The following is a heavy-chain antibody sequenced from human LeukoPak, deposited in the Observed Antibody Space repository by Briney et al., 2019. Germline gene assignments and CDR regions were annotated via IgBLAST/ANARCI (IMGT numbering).Heavy chain of an antibody. CDR3: ARGFTFASRYFDRLSYYYYYMDV. CDR2: ISAYNGNT. V-gene: IGHV1-18*01. D-gene: IGHD3-9*01. J-gene: IGHJ6*03. Sequence: ASVKVSCKASGYTFTSYGISWVRQAPGQGLEWMGWISAYNGNTNYAQKLHGRVTMTTDTSTSTAYMELRSLRADDTAVYYCARGFTFASRYFDRLSYYYYYMDVWGKGTTVTVSS. CDR1: GYTFTSYG.